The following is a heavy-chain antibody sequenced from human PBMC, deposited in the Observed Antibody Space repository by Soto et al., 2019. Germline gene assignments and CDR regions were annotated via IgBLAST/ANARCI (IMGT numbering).Heavy chain of an antibody. J-gene: IGHJ4*02. CDR2: ITWDAGSA. V-gene: IGHV3-43*01. CDR3: AKEKDRILDY. CDR1: GFTFDDHT. Sequence: EVQLVVSGGLVVRPGGSLRLSCAGSGFTFDDHTMHWVRQAPGKGLEWVSLITWDAGSAFYADSVRGRFTISGDNSKNSLYLQMNCLRTEDSALYYCAKEKDRILDYWGRGTPVIVSS.